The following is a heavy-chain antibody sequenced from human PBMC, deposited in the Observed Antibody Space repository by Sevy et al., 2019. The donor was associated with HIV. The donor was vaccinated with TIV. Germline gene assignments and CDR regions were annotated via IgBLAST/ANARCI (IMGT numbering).Heavy chain of an antibody. CDR2: IFYSGSA. J-gene: IGHJ4*02. CDR3: ARQGGVVDRAFDF. CDR1: GGSISSSAYY. D-gene: IGHD3-10*01. Sequence: SETLSLTCTVSGGSISSSAYYWGWLRQPPGKRLEWIANIFYSGSAYYNPSLSGRVTISVDTSKNQFSLRLNSVTAADTAVYYCARQGGVVDRAFDFWGQRSLVTVSS. V-gene: IGHV4-39*01.